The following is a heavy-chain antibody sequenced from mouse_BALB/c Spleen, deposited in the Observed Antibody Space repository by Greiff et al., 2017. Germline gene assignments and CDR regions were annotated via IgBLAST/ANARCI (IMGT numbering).Heavy chain of an antibody. Sequence: EVQLQESGPGLVKPSQSLSLTCSVTGYSITSGYYWNWIRQFPGNKLEWMGYISYDGSNNYNPSLKNRISITRDTSKNQFFLKLNSVTTEDTATYYCAKTAFSARATSSWFAYWGQGTLVTVSA. CDR2: ISYDGSN. D-gene: IGHD3-1*01. CDR1: GYSITSGYY. V-gene: IGHV3-6*02. J-gene: IGHJ3*01. CDR3: AKTAFSARATSSWFAY.